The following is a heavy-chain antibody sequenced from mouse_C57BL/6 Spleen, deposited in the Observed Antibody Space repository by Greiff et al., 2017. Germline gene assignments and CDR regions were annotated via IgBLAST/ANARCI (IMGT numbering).Heavy chain of an antibody. Sequence: QVQLKESGPGILQPSQTLSLTCSFSGFSLSTFGMGVGWIRQPSGNGLEWLAHIWWDDDKYYNPALKSRLTISKDTSKNQVFLKIANVDTADTATYYCARGSYGYDEAWFAYWGQGTLVTVSA. CDR3: ARGSYGYDEAWFAY. D-gene: IGHD2-2*01. V-gene: IGHV8-8*01. CDR2: IWWDDDK. CDR1: GFSLSTFGMG. J-gene: IGHJ3*01.